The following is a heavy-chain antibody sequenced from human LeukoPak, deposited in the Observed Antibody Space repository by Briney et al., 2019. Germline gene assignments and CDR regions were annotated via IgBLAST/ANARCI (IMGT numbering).Heavy chain of an antibody. Sequence: PSETLSLTCTVSGDSISNGSSYWSWIRQPAGKGLEWIGRIYTTGSTNYNPSLKSRVTISVDTSKNQFSLKLSSVTAADTAVYYCARSGTYQHSSSYDYWGQGTLVTVSS. CDR3: ARSGTYQHSSSYDY. CDR2: IYTTGST. CDR1: GDSISNGSSY. D-gene: IGHD6-13*01. J-gene: IGHJ4*02. V-gene: IGHV4-61*02.